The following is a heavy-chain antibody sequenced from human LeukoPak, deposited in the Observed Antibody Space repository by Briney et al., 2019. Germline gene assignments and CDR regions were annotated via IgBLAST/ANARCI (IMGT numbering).Heavy chain of an antibody. CDR2: IYYSGST. CDR1: GGSISSYY. V-gene: IGHV4-59*01. J-gene: IGHJ4*02. Sequence: SETLSLTCTVSGGSISSYYWSWIRQPPGKGLEWIGYIYYSGSTNYNPSLKSRVTISVDTSKNQFSLKLSSVTAADTAVYYCARGPGYCSSTSCYSPLDYWGQGTLVTVSS. D-gene: IGHD2-2*03. CDR3: ARGPGYCSSTSCYSPLDY.